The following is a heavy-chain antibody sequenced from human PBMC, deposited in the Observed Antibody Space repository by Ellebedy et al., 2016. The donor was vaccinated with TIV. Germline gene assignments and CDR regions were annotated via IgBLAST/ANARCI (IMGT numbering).Heavy chain of an antibody. CDR3: ARGGEYSDYVSPWYFDL. CDR1: GFTFSDYA. V-gene: IGHV3-64*02. CDR2: ISGNGVRT. J-gene: IGHJ2*01. Sequence: GESLKISCAASGFTFSDYAMHWVCQAPGKGPEYVSGISGNGVRTYYGEFVKGRFVISRDNSKNTLFLQMDYLGVEDMAVYSCARGGEYSDYVSPWYFDLWGRGSLVAVSS. D-gene: IGHD5-12*01.